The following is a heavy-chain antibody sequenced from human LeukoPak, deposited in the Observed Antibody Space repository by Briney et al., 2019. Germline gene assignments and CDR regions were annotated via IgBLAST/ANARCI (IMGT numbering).Heavy chain of an antibody. D-gene: IGHD6-13*01. CDR3: ARRGYGSSWYSPVYYYYYMDV. CDR1: GYSFSTYG. J-gene: IGHJ6*03. V-gene: IGHV1-18*01. CDR2: ISAYNGNT. Sequence: GASVKVSCKASGYSFSTYGITWVRQAPGQGLEWVGWISAYNGNTNYAQKLQGRVTMTTDTSTSTAYMELRSLRSDDTAVYYCARRGYGSSWYSPVYYYYYMDVWGKGTTVTISS.